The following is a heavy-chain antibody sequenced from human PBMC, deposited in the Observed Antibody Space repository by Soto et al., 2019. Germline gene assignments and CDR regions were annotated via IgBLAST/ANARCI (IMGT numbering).Heavy chain of an antibody. CDR3: ARHGQWLVTGYYYYGMDV. CDR2: IYNSGST. Sequence: TLRLRRTVLCGYSIGSCWRWILKHPGKGLEWIGYIYNSGSTTYNPSLKSRVTISVDTSKNQFSLKLSSVTAADTAVYYCARHGQWLVTGYYYYGMDVWGQGTTDTGTS. CDR1: CGYSIGSC. D-gene: IGHD6-19*01. V-gene: IGHV4-59*08. J-gene: IGHJ6*02.